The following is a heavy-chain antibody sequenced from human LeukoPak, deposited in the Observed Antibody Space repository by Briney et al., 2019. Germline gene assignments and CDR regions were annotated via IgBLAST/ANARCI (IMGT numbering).Heavy chain of an antibody. CDR2: IIPIFGTA. CDR3: ASSRMRLNYFNY. Sequence: SVKVSCKASGYTFTGYYMHWVRQAPGQGLEWMGGIIPIFGTANYAQKFQGRVTITADKSTSTAYMELSSLRSEDTAVYYCASSRMRLNYFNYWGQGTLVTVSS. J-gene: IGHJ4*02. CDR1: GYTFTGYY. D-gene: IGHD3-16*01. V-gene: IGHV1-69*06.